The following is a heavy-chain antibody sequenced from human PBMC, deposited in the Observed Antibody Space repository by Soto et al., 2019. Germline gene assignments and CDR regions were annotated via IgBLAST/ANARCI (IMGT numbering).Heavy chain of an antibody. CDR2: IYYSGST. J-gene: IGHJ4*02. CDR3: ASEGSESYSFDY. D-gene: IGHD3-10*01. V-gene: IGHV4-31*03. Sequence: SETLSLTCTVSGGSISSGDYYWSWIRQHPGKGLEWIGYIYYSGSTHYNPSLKSRVTISVDTSKNQFSLKLSSVTAADTAVYYCASEGSESYSFDYWGQGTLVTVSS. CDR1: GGSISSGDYY.